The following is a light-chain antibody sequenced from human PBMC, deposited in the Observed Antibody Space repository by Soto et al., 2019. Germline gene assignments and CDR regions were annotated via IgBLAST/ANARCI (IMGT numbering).Light chain of an antibody. V-gene: IGLV2-23*01. CDR1: RSDVGSYNL. CDR3: CSYAGSSTGV. J-gene: IGLJ3*02. Sequence: QSALTQPASVSGSPGQSITISCTGTRSDVGSYNLVSWYQQHPGTAPKLMIYEDNKRASGVSNRFSGSTSGITASLTISVLQAEDEADYYCCSYAGSSTGVFGGGTKLTVL. CDR2: EDN.